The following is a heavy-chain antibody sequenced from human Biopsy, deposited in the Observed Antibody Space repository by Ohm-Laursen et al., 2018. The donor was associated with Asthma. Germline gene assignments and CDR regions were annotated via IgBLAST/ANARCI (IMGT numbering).Heavy chain of an antibody. CDR1: GYNFISFA. CDR3: ARAYYDFLTGQVKDVFGV. Sequence: SSVKVSCKASGYNFISFAIHWVRQAPGQRLEWMGWVNTGNGNTKYSQKFQGRVAITRDTSASTAYMELRSLRSEDTATYYCARAYYDFLTGQVKDVFGVWGQGTMVTVSS. V-gene: IGHV1-3*04. D-gene: IGHD3-9*01. J-gene: IGHJ3*01. CDR2: VNTGNGNT.